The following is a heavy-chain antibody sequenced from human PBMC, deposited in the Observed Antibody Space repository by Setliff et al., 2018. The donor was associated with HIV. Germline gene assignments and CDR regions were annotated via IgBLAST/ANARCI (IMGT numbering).Heavy chain of an antibody. CDR1: GGSISSSSYY. V-gene: IGHV4-39*01. CDR3: ARRIAPGWWGGNSGDAFDL. Sequence: LSLTCTVSGGSISSSSYYWGWIRQPPGKGLEWIGSLYYSGSTYYNPSLKSRVTMSVDTSKDQFSLKLSSVTAADTAVYYCARRIAPGWWGGNSGDAFDLWGQGTMVTVSS. CDR2: LYYSGST. J-gene: IGHJ3*01. D-gene: IGHD2-21*02.